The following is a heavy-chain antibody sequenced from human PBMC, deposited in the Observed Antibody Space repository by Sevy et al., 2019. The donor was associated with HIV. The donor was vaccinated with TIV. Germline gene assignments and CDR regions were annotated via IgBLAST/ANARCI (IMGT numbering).Heavy chain of an antibody. CDR3: ARDRPDYGDSAQNVDP. D-gene: IGHD4-17*01. Sequence: SETLSLTCSVSGGSLSSGEFYWSWIRQPPGKGLEWIGYIYYNGNTYYNPSLKNRLTMSINTFRNHFSLELTSVTDADTAVYYCARDRPDYGDSAQNVDPWGQGILVTVSS. J-gene: IGHJ5*02. CDR1: GGSLSSGEFY. CDR2: IYYNGNT. V-gene: IGHV4-30-4*01.